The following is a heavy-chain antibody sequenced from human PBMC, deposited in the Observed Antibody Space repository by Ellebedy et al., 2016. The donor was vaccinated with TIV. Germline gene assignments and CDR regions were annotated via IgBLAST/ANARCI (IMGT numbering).Heavy chain of an antibody. V-gene: IGHV4-34*01. CDR2: ITQSGRT. J-gene: IGHJ4*02. D-gene: IGHD6-19*01. CDR3: AEGRSGWYYFDY. CDR1: GGSFSGYY. Sequence: GSLRLSCAVYGGSFSGYYWSWIRQPPGKGLEWIGEITQSGRTNYNPSLKGRVTISVDTSKNQFSLRLSSVTAADTAVYYCAEGRSGWYYFDYWGQGTLVTVSS.